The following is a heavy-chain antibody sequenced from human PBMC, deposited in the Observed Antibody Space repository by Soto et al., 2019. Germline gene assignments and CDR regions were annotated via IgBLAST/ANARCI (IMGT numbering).Heavy chain of an antibody. CDR3: ARDSPFDSSPHLNWFDP. Sequence: SVKVSCEASGGTFSSYAISWVRQAPGQGLEWMGGIIPIFGTANYAQKFQGRVTITADESTSTAYMELSSLRSEDTAVYYCARDSPFDSSPHLNWFDPWGQGTLVTVSS. V-gene: IGHV1-69*13. CDR2: IIPIFGTA. D-gene: IGHD3-22*01. CDR1: GGTFSSYA. J-gene: IGHJ5*02.